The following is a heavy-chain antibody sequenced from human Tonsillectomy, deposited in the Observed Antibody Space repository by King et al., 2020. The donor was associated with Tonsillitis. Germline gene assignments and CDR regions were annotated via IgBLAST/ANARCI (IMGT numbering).Heavy chain of an antibody. Sequence: QVQLVESGGGVVQPGGSLTLSCATSGFTFSSYGMNWVRQAPGKGLEWVAFIRHDGTKTYHADSVMGRLTISRDNSKNLLYLHMNSLRPEDTATYYCAKDRDYGGNFHHWGQGALVIVSS. D-gene: IGHD4-23*01. CDR3: AKDRDYGGNFHH. J-gene: IGHJ1*01. CDR1: GFTFSSYG. V-gene: IGHV3-30*02. CDR2: IRHDGTKT.